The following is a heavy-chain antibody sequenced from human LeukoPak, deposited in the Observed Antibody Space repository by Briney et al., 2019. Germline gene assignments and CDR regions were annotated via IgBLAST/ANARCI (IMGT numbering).Heavy chain of an antibody. V-gene: IGHV3-15*01. D-gene: IGHD4-17*01. CDR3: TTRRPYGDYQEY. CDR2: IKSKTDGGTT. J-gene: IGHJ4*02. CDR1: GFTFNDAW. Sequence: GGSLRLSCAASGFTFNDAWMSWVRQAPGKGLEWVGRIKSKTDGGTTDYAAPVKGRFTISRDDSKNTVFLQMNSLKTEDTAVYYCTTRRPYGDYQEYCGQGTLVTVSS.